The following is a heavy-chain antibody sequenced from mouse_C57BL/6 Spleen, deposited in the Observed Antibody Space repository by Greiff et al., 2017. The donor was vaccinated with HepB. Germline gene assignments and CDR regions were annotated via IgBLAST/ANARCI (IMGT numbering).Heavy chain of an antibody. D-gene: IGHD4-1*01. Sequence: QVQLKQSGAELAKPGASVKLSCKASGYTFTSYWMHWVKQRPGQGLEWIGYINPSSGYTKYNQKFKDKAKLTADKSSSTAYLQLSSLTYEDSAVYYGARKGTGKPYLDYWGQGTTLTVSS. CDR2: INPSSGYT. J-gene: IGHJ2*01. CDR1: GYTFTSYW. V-gene: IGHV1-7*01. CDR3: ARKGTGKPYLDY.